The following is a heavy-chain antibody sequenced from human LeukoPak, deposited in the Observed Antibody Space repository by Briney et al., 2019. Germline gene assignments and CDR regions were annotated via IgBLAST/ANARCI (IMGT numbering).Heavy chain of an antibody. CDR1: GGSVSSGSYY. CDR2: IYYSGST. J-gene: IGHJ4*02. Sequence: PSETLSLTCTVSGGSVSSGSYYWSWIRQPPGKGLEWIGYIYYSGSTNYNPSLKSRVTISVDTSKNQFSLKLSSVTAADTAVYYCARSSLERRTFFDYWGQGILVTVSS. D-gene: IGHD1-1*01. V-gene: IGHV4-61*01. CDR3: ARSSLERRTFFDY.